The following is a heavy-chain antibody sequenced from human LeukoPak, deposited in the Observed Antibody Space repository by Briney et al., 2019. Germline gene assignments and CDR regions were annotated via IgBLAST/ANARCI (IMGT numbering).Heavy chain of an antibody. V-gene: IGHV3-23*01. CDR2: ISGSGGST. Sequence: GGSLRLSCAASGFTFSIDAMSWVRQAPGKGLEWVSAISGSGGSTYYADCVKGRVTISRDNSTNTLYLQMTSPRAADTAVYYCATSGIAVAGGEVYWGQGTLVTVSS. J-gene: IGHJ4*02. CDR3: ATSGIAVAGGEVY. CDR1: GFTFSIDA. D-gene: IGHD6-19*01.